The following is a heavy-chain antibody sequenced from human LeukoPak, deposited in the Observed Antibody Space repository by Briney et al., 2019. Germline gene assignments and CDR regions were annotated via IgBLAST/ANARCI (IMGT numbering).Heavy chain of an antibody. V-gene: IGHV4-59*01. CDR3: ARGPTTVVTPGGYFDY. Sequence: SETLSLTCAVYGGSFSGYFWSWLRQPPGKGLEWIGYIYYSGSTNYNPSLKSRVTISVDTSKNQFSLKLSSVTAADTAVYYCARGPTTVVTPGGYFDYWGQGTLVTVSS. CDR1: GGSFSGYF. D-gene: IGHD4-23*01. CDR2: IYYSGST. J-gene: IGHJ4*02.